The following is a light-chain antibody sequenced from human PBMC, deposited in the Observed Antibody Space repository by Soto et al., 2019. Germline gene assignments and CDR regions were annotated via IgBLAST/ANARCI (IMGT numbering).Light chain of an antibody. Sequence: VLTQPPSASGTPGQRVFIACSGSSSNIGGTNYAYWYQQLPGAAPKLLMHSNNLRPSGVPERISGSKSGTSASLAISGLRSEDEAVYYCASWDDRLGAVIFGGGTKVTVL. V-gene: IGLV1-47*02. CDR2: SNN. CDR3: ASWDDRLGAVI. CDR1: SSNIGGTNY. J-gene: IGLJ2*01.